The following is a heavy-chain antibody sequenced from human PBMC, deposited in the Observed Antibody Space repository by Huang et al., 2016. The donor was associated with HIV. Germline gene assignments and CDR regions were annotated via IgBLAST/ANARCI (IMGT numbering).Heavy chain of an antibody. CDR2: ISNDGTTT. CDR1: GFSFRNYA. V-gene: IGHV3-30*04. Sequence: QGQLVESGGGVVRPGGSLRLSCAASGFSFRNYAMNWGGQAPGKRLEWVTFISNDGTTTYYANSVKGRFTISRDNFKNTLYLQMNRLRGDDTAVYYCTREYTVAGAFDIWGQGTMVTVSS. CDR3: TREYTVAGAFDI. D-gene: IGHD5-12*01. J-gene: IGHJ3*02.